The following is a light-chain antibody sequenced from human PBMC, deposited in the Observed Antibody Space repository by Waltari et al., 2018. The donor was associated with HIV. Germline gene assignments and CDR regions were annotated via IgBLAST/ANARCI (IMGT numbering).Light chain of an antibody. V-gene: IGLV1-44*01. CDR3: AVWGDSLNGPV. Sequence: QSVLTQPPSASGTPGQRVTISCSGSSSNIGSNTVNWYQQLPGTAPKLLIYSNHQRPSGVPDRFSGSKSGTSASLAISGLQSEDEADYYCAVWGDSLNGPVFGGGTKLTVL. J-gene: IGLJ2*01. CDR2: SNH. CDR1: SSNIGSNT.